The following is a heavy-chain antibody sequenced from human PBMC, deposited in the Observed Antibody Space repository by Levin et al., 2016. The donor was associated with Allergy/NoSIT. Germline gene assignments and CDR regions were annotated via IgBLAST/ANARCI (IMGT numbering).Heavy chain of an antibody. D-gene: IGHD3-3*01. CDR2: INSDGSST. CDR1: GFTFSSYW. CDR3: ARGPGFFPADY. V-gene: IGHV3-74*01. Sequence: GGSLRLSCAASGFTFSSYWMHWVRQAPGKGLVWVSRINSDGSSTSYADSVKGRFTISRDNAKNTLYLQMNSLRAEDTAVYYCARGPGFFPADYWGQGTLVTVSS. J-gene: IGHJ4*02.